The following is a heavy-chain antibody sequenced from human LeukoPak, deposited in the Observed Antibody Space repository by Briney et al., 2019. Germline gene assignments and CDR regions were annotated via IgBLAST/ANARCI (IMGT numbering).Heavy chain of an antibody. Sequence: GGSLRLSCAASGFTFSSYGMHWVRQGPGRGLEYVAFIRFDETNKYYKDSVKGRFTISRDNSKNTLYLQMNSLRAEDTAVYYCAKDRAISGYDYGQFFDYWGQGTLVIVSS. J-gene: IGHJ4*02. CDR1: GFTFSSYG. CDR3: AKDRAISGYDYGQFFDY. V-gene: IGHV3-30*02. CDR2: IRFDETNK. D-gene: IGHD5-12*01.